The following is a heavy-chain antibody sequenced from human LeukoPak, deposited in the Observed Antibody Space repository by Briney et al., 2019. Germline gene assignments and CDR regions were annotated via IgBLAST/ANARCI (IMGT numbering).Heavy chain of an antibody. V-gene: IGHV3-30*04. CDR2: ISYDGSNK. J-gene: IGHJ6*03. CDR3: ARVGYDYVWGSYARALGYYYYMDV. CDR1: GFTFSSYA. Sequence: GGSLRLSCAASGFTFSSYAMHWVRQAPGKGLEWVAVISYDGSNKYYADSVKGRFTISRDNSKNTLYLQMNSLRAEDTAVYYCARVGYDYVWGSYARALGYYYYMDVWGKGTTVTVSS. D-gene: IGHD3-16*01.